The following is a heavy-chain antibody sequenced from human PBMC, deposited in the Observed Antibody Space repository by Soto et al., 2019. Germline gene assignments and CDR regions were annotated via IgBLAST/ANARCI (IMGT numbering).Heavy chain of an antibody. CDR3: ARDASKYDFWSGYYIY. D-gene: IGHD3-3*01. V-gene: IGHV3-33*07. CDR2: IWYDGSNK. CDR1: GFTFTRYS. J-gene: IGHJ4*02. Sequence: PGGSLRLSCAASGFTFTRYSMNWVRQAPGKGLEWVAVIWYDGSNKYYADSVKGRFTISRDNSKNTLYLQMNSLRAEDTAVYYCARDASKYDFWSGYYIYWGQGTLVTVSS.